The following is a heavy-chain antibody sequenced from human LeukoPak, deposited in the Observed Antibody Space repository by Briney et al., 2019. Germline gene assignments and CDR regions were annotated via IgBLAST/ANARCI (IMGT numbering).Heavy chain of an antibody. CDR2: ISGNAGST. Sequence: PGGSLRLSCAASGFTLSSYAMSWVRQAPGKGLEWVSLISGNAGSTYYADSVKGRFTISRDITKNTLYLQMSSLRAEDTAIYFCARAAYYRFDYWGRGTLVTVSS. J-gene: IGHJ4*02. CDR1: GFTLSSYA. V-gene: IGHV3-23*01. D-gene: IGHD1-26*01. CDR3: ARAAYYRFDY.